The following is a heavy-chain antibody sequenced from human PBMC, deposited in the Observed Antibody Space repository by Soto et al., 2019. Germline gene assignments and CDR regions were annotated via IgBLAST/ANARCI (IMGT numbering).Heavy chain of an antibody. CDR3: VRDGSSWYGAYFDY. V-gene: IGHV1-3*01. J-gene: IGHJ4*02. CDR2: INAGHGNT. CDR1: VYTFTSYA. Sequence: XSVKVSCKASVYTFTSYAIHWVRQAPGQRLEWMGWINAGHGNTKYSQKFQDRVTITRDTSASIAYMELSSLRSEDTAVYYCVRDGSSWYGAYFDYWGQGTLVTVSS. D-gene: IGHD6-13*01.